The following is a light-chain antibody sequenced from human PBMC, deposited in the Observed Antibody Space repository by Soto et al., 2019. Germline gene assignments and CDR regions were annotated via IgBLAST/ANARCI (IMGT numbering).Light chain of an antibody. CDR1: QSVRSK. J-gene: IGKJ2*01. Sequence: EIVLTQSPASLSVSPGERATLSCRASQSVRSKVAWYQQKPGQAPSLVIYDTYIRATGIPARFSGSGFGTEFTLTISSLQPEDFAVYYCQQRSNWYTFGQGTKLEIK. V-gene: IGKV3-15*01. CDR3: QQRSNWYT. CDR2: DTY.